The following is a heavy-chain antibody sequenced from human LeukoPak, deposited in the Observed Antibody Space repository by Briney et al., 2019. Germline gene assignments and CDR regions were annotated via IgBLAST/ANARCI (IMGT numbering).Heavy chain of an antibody. D-gene: IGHD2-21*01. CDR3: AKDFRIGYSAHFDY. Sequence: GGSLRLSCVASGFSFSLHNMNWVRQAPGKGLEWVSSISSGSSYIYYADSVKGRFTISRDNSKNSLYLQMDSLRGEDTAVYYCAKDFRIGYSAHFDYWGQGALVTVSS. V-gene: IGHV3-21*04. CDR1: GFSFSLHN. CDR2: ISSGSSYI. J-gene: IGHJ4*02.